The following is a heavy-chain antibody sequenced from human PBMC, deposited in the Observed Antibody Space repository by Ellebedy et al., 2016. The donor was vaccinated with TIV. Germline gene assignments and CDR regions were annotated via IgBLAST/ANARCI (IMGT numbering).Heavy chain of an antibody. CDR2: ISAYNGNT. D-gene: IGHD1-26*01. V-gene: IGHV1-18*04. CDR1: GYTFTSYG. Sequence: AASVKVSCKASGYTFTSYGISWVRQAPGQGLEWMGWISAYNGNTNYAQKLQGRVTMTTDTSTSTAYMELRSLRSDDTAVYYCARTPIVGATMAVNWFDPWGQGTLVTVSS. J-gene: IGHJ5*02. CDR3: ARTPIVGATMAVNWFDP.